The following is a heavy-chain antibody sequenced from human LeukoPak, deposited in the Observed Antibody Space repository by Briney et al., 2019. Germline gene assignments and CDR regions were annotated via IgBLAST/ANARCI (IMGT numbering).Heavy chain of an antibody. J-gene: IGHJ4*02. CDR2: IGDIGGT. CDR3: AKLVASGTSRNFDY. V-gene: IGHV3-23*01. D-gene: IGHD6-13*01. CDR1: GFTFSSYA. Sequence: PGGSLRLSCAASGFTFSSYAMSWVRQAPGKGLEWVSAIGDIGGTFYADSVKGRFTISRDNSKNTVYLQMNSLGAEDTAVYYCAKLVASGTSRNFDYWGQGTLVTVSS.